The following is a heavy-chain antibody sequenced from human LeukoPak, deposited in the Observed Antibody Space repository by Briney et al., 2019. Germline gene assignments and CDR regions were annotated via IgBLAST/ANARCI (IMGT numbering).Heavy chain of an antibody. CDR3: ARVGSGYYLSDMNY. CDR2: ISSSSSYI. D-gene: IGHD3-3*01. J-gene: IGHJ4*02. Sequence: GGSLRLSCAASGFTFSSYSMNWVRQAPGKGLEWVSSISSSSSYIYYADSVKGRFTISRDNAKNSLYLQMNSLRAEDTAVYYCARVGSGYYLSDMNYWGQGILVTVSS. V-gene: IGHV3-21*01. CDR1: GFTFSSYS.